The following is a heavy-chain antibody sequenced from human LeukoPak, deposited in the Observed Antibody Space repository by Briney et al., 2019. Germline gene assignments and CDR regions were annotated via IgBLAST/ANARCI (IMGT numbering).Heavy chain of an antibody. CDR3: ATEAIYFLY. Sequence: ASVKVSCKVSGYTLSQLSMHWVRYAPGKGLEWMGGFDPEDGETIYAQKFQGRVSMTEDTSTDTAYMELSSLGSDDTAVYYCATEAIYFLYWGQGTLVTVSS. V-gene: IGHV1-24*01. CDR1: GYTLSQLS. D-gene: IGHD2/OR15-2a*01. J-gene: IGHJ4*02. CDR2: FDPEDGET.